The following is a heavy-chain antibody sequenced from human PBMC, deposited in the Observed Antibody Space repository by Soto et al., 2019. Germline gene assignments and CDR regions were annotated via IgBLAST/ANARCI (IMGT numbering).Heavy chain of an antibody. V-gene: IGHV3-7*01. Sequence: EVQVVESGGGLVQPGGSLRLSCAASGFTFSNHWMTWVRQAPGKGLEWVANIKQDGSEKYYVDSVKGRFTLSRDNAKISLYLQMNSLRAEDTAVYYCARDSAYCRSTSCYLSYYYYMDVWGKGTTVTVSS. CDR2: IKQDGSEK. CDR3: ARDSAYCRSTSCYLSYYYYMDV. J-gene: IGHJ6*03. CDR1: GFTFSNHW. D-gene: IGHD2-2*01.